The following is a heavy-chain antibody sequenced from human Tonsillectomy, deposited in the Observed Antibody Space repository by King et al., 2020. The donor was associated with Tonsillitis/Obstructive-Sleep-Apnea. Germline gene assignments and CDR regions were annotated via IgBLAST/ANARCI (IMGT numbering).Heavy chain of an antibody. Sequence: QLQESGPGLVKPSQTLSLTCTVSGGSISSGGYYWSWIRQHPGKGLGWIGYIYYSGSTYYNPSLKSLVTISVETSKNQFSLKLSSWTAADTAGDYCARGGPEYSSSSGRNFYYYMDVWGKGTTVTVSS. CDR2: IYYSGST. CDR1: GGSISSGGYY. CDR3: ARGGPEYSSSSGRNFYYYMDV. D-gene: IGHD6-6*01. J-gene: IGHJ6*03. V-gene: IGHV4-31*01.